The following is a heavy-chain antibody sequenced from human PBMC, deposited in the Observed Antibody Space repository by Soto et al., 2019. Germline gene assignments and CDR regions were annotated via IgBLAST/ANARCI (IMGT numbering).Heavy chain of an antibody. J-gene: IGHJ4*02. CDR3: AKCSFGGSYYFPFDF. Sequence: GGSLRLSCAASGFTFSSYAMSWVRQAPGKGLEWVSSISGSGTNTYYADSVRGRFTISSDNSKNTLYLQMNSLRVEDTAVYYCAKCSFGGSYYFPFDFWGQGTLVTVSS. V-gene: IGHV3-23*01. D-gene: IGHD1-26*01. CDR2: ISGSGTNT. CDR1: GFTFSSYA.